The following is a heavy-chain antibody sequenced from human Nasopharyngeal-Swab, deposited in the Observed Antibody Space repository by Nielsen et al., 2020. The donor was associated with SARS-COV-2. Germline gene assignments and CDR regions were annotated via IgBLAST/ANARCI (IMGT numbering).Heavy chain of an antibody. Sequence: KASSKGSSYSLTSYWTACLRHMPAKGLVWMVITYPRDSDTTYYPSFQGQVTISADKSISTAYLQWSSLKASDTAMYYCVRPEGVATSFKYYFQYGMDVWGQGTMVTVPS. V-gene: IGHV5-51*01. CDR2: TYPRDSDT. CDR3: VRPEGVATSFKYYFQYGMDV. D-gene: IGHD5-12*01. CDR1: SYSLTSYW. J-gene: IGHJ6*02.